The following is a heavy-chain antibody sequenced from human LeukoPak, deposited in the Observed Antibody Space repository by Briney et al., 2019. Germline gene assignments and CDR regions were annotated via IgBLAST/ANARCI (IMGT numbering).Heavy chain of an antibody. Sequence: PGGSLRLSCAASGFIFSNYWVTWVRQAPGTGLEWVANIKYDSSDSHYVDSVKGRFTISRDNAKNSLYLQMNSLRAEDTAVYYCARDGSEYSGYDLDCWGQGTLVTVSS. CDR3: ARDGSEYSGYDLDC. J-gene: IGHJ4*02. V-gene: IGHV3-7*01. CDR2: IKYDSSDS. D-gene: IGHD5-12*01. CDR1: GFIFSNYW.